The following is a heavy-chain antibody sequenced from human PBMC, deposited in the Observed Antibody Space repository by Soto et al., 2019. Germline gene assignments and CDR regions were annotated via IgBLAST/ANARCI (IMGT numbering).Heavy chain of an antibody. CDR2: IWYDGSNK. CDR3: ARENTDAAFDI. Sequence: QVQLVESGGGVVQPGRSLRLSCAASGFTFSSYGMHWVRQAPGKGLEWVAVIWYDGSNKYYADSVKGRFTISRDNSKNTLYLQMNSLRAEDTAVYYCARENTDAAFDIWGQGTMVTVSS. J-gene: IGHJ3*02. D-gene: IGHD2-8*02. CDR1: GFTFSSYG. V-gene: IGHV3-33*01.